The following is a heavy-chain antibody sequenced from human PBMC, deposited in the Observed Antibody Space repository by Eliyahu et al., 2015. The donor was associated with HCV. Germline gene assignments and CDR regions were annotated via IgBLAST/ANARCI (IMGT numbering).Heavy chain of an antibody. D-gene: IGHD2-15*01. CDR2: ISGSGGST. J-gene: IGHJ4*02. CDR1: GFTFSSYA. V-gene: IGHV3-23*01. CDR3: ANIDYCSGGSCYRRKVPFDY. Sequence: EVQLLESGGGLVQPGGSLRLSCAASGFTFSSYAMSWVRQAPGKGLEXVSAISGSGGSTYYADXVKGRFTISRDNSKNTLYLQMNSLRAEDTAVYYCANIDYCSGGSCYRRKVPFDYWGQGTLVTVSS.